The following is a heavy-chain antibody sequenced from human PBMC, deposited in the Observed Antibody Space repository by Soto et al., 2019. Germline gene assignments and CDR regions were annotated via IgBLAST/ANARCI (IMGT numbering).Heavy chain of an antibody. V-gene: IGHV3-23*01. Sequence: EVQLLESGGGLVQPGGSLRLSCAASGFTFSNFDMSWVRQAPGKGLEWVSVISASDAGTYYADSVQGRFTISRDNSKNTLYLQISSLRAEDTAVYYCAKGGWLDDYGDQGTLVTVSA. D-gene: IGHD6-19*01. CDR2: ISASDAGT. J-gene: IGHJ4*02. CDR3: AKGGWLDDY. CDR1: GFTFSNFD.